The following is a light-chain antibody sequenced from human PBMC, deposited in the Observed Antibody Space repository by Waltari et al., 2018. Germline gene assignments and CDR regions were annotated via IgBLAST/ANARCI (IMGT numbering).Light chain of an antibody. J-gene: IGLJ3*02. Sequence: QSALTQPASLSGSPGQSITISCTGTSSDVINYNLLSWYQHHPGEAPKLIINEGSKRPSGVSDRFSGSKSGYTASLTISGLQAEDEADYYCCSYGFSVVFGGGTKLTVL. CDR3: CSYGFSVV. CDR1: SSDVINYNL. CDR2: EGS. V-gene: IGLV2-23*01.